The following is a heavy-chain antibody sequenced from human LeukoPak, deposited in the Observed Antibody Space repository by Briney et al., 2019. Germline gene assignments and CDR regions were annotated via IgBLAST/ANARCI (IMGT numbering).Heavy chain of an antibody. CDR1: GFTFSSYW. D-gene: IGHD3-9*01. Sequence: GGSLRLSCAASGFTFSSYWMSWVRQAPGKGLEWVAVISYDGSNKYYADSVKGRFTISRDNSKNTLYLQMNSLRAEDTAVYYCAKDVRLLRYFDWLFDYWGQGTLVTVSS. J-gene: IGHJ4*02. CDR3: AKDVRLLRYFDWLFDY. V-gene: IGHV3-30*18. CDR2: ISYDGSNK.